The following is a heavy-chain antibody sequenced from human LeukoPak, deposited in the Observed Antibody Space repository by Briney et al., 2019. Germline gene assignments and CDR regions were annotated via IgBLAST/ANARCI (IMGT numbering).Heavy chain of an antibody. Sequence: GGSLRLSCAASAFTFSTYAMSWVRQAPGKGLEWVSGISNSGGSTPYADSVRGRFTISRDNSENTLYLQMTSLRAEDTALYYCARDMRGNYGSGSSSGYWGQGTLVTVSS. V-gene: IGHV3-23*01. D-gene: IGHD3-10*01. CDR3: ARDMRGNYGSGSSSGY. CDR1: AFTFSTYA. CDR2: ISNSGGST. J-gene: IGHJ4*02.